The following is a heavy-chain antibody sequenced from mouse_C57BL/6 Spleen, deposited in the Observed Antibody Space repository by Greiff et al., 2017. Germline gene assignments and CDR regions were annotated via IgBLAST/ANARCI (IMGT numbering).Heavy chain of an antibody. D-gene: IGHD1-1*01. CDR1: GFTFSSYA. Sequence: EVQGVESGGGLVKPGGSLKLSCAASGFTFSSYAMSWVRQTPEKRLEWVATISDGGSYTYYPDNVKGRFTISRDNAKNNLYLQMSHLKSEDTAMXYCASSYYGSSFDYWGQGTTLTVAS. CDR2: ISDGGSYT. V-gene: IGHV5-4*01. CDR3: ASSYYGSSFDY. J-gene: IGHJ2*01.